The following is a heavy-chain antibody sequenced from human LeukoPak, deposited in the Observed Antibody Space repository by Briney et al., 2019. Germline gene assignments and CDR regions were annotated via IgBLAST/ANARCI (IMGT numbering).Heavy chain of an antibody. CDR3: AREVGDRRNLRLFDY. Sequence: GASVKVSCKASGGTFSNFAISWVRQAPGQGLEWMGGIIPIFGTANYAQKFQDRVTVTADESTSTVYMELSSLRSEDTAVFYCAREVGDRRNLRLFDYWGQGPLVTVSS. CDR1: GGTFSNFA. V-gene: IGHV1-69*13. CDR2: IIPIFGTA. J-gene: IGHJ4*02. D-gene: IGHD2-15*01.